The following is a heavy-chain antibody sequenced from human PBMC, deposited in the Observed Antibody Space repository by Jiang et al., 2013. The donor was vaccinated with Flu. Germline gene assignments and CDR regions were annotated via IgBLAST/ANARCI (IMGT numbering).Heavy chain of an antibody. D-gene: IGHD4-17*01. Sequence: GSGLVKPSETLSLTCNVSSGSISNYYWAWIRQPAGKGLEWIGRIYTSGNTYYNPSLKSRVTMSIDMSKNQFSLKVNSVTAADTAVYYCAREEGDYGPTRAFDLWGQGTSGHRLL. CDR1: SGSISNYY. J-gene: IGHJ3*01. V-gene: IGHV4-4*07. CDR2: IYTSGNT. CDR3: AREEGDYGPTRAFDL.